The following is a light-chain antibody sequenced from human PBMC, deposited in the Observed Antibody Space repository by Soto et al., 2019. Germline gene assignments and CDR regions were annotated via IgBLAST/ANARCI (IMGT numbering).Light chain of an antibody. CDR1: QSISTW. CDR2: KAS. V-gene: IGKV1-5*03. CDR3: QQYNSYWT. J-gene: IGKJ1*01. Sequence: DIQMTQSPSTLSESVVDIVTIPCRASQSISTWLAWYQQKPGKAPKLLIYKASSLESGVPSRFSGSGSGTEFTLTISSLQPDDFATYYCQQYNSYWTFGQGTKVEIK.